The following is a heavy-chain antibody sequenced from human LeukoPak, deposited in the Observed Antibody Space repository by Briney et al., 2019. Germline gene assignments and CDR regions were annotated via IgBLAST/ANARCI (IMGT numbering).Heavy chain of an antibody. D-gene: IGHD2-2*01. CDR1: GFTFDDYG. V-gene: IGHV3-20*04. J-gene: IGHJ4*02. CDR3: AREGWSGYCSSTSCYGPHDSAYYFDY. CDR2: INWNGGRT. Sequence: PGGSLRLSCAASGFTFDDYGMSWVRQAPGKGLEWVSGINWNGGRTGYADSVKGRFTISRDNAKNSLYLQMNSLRAEDTAVYYCAREGWSGYCSSTSCYGPHDSAYYFDYWGQGTLVTVSS.